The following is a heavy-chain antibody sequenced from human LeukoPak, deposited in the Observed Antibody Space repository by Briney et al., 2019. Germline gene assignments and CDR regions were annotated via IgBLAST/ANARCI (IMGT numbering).Heavy chain of an antibody. CDR3: ARKEQWLPHDAFDI. V-gene: IGHV4-34*01. J-gene: IGHJ3*02. Sequence: SETLSLTCAVYGGSFSGYYWSWIRQPPGKGLEWIGEINHSGSTNYNPSLKSRVTISVDTSKNQFSLKLSSVTAADTAVYYCARKEQWLPHDAFDIWGQGTMVTVSS. CDR1: GGSFSGYY. CDR2: INHSGST. D-gene: IGHD6-19*01.